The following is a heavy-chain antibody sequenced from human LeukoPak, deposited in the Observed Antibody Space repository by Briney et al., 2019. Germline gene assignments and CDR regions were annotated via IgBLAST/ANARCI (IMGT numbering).Heavy chain of an antibody. Sequence: PGGSLRLSCAASGFSVSSYWMTWVRQAPGKGLEWVANIKQDGSAKYYVDSVKGRFTISRDNAKNSLYLQMNSLRVEDTALYYCARDVILDFYYYYMDVWGKGTTVTVSS. V-gene: IGHV3-7*03. CDR1: GFSVSSYW. CDR2: IKQDGSAK. D-gene: IGHD3-16*02. CDR3: ARDVILDFYYYYMDV. J-gene: IGHJ6*03.